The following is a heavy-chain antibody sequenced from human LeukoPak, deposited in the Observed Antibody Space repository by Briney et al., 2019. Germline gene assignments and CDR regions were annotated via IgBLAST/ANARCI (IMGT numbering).Heavy chain of an antibody. Sequence: TSETLSLTCTVSGGSISSYYWSWIRQPPGKGLEWSGYIYYSGSTNYNPSLKSRVTISVDTSKNQFSLKLSSVTAADTAVYYCAAIYYDSSGYPPGAFDIWGQGTMVTVSS. V-gene: IGHV4-59*01. CDR1: GGSISSYY. CDR2: IYYSGST. J-gene: IGHJ3*02. D-gene: IGHD3-22*01. CDR3: AAIYYDSSGYPPGAFDI.